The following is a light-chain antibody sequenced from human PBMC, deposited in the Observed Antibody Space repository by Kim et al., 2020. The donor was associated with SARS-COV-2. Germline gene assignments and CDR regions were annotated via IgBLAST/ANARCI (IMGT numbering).Light chain of an antibody. CDR1: QDISNY. Sequence: DIQMTQSPSSLSASVGDRVTITCQASQDISNYLNWYQQKPGKAPKLLIYDASNLETGVPSRFSGSGSGTDFTFTISSLQPEDIATYYGQQYDNLLLGRENDLEI. CDR3: QQYDNLL. CDR2: DAS. V-gene: IGKV1-33*01. J-gene: IGKJ2*01.